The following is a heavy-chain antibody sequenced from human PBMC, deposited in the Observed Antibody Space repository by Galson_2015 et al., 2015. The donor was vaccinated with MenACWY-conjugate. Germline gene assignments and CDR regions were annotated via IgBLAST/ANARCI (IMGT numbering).Heavy chain of an antibody. Sequence: CKASGYTFTGFYLHWVRQAPGQGLEWMGRLTPHSGGTDYAQKFQGRATMSRDMSINTAYMELSSLRFDDAAIYYCARGYAGYHYMDVWGNGTTVTVSS. CDR3: ARGYAGYHYMDV. V-gene: IGHV1-2*06. CDR2: LTPHSGGT. J-gene: IGHJ6*03. CDR1: GYTFTGFY. D-gene: IGHD2-2*01.